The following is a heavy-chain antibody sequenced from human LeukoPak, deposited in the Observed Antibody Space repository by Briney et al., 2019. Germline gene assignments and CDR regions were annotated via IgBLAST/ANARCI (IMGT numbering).Heavy chain of an antibody. CDR3: ATRGGLTPNTLAM. CDR1: GYTFSVYY. J-gene: IGHJ3*01. Sequence: GASVKVSCTGSGYTFSVYYMHWVRQAPGQGLEWMGWMDPNSGDTIYAPKFQGRVSMTRDTSITTAYMELSSLTFDDSAMYYCATRGGLTPNTLAMWGHGTMVTVSS. CDR2: MDPNSGDT. V-gene: IGHV1-2*02. D-gene: IGHD2-15*01.